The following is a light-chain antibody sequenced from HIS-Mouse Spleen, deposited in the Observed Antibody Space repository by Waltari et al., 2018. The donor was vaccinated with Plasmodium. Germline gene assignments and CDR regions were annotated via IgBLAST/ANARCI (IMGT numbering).Light chain of an antibody. CDR1: SSNIGSHY. CDR3: SSYAGSNNLV. J-gene: IGLJ2*01. Sequence: QSVLPQPPSASGTPGQTVTIPCSGSSSNIGSHYVYWYQQLPGTAPKLLIYRNNQRPSGVPDRFSGSKSGTSASLAISGLRSEDEADYYCSSYAGSNNLVFGGGTKLTVL. CDR2: RNN. V-gene: IGLV1-47*01.